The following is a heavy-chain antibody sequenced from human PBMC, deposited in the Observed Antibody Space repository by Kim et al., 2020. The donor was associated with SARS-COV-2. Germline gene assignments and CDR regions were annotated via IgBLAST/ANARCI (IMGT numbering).Heavy chain of an antibody. V-gene: IGHV1-3*01. CDR1: GYTFTSYA. D-gene: IGHD3-9*01. CDR3: ARAGPDDILTGYHLNWFDP. CDR2: INAGNGNT. J-gene: IGHJ5*02. Sequence: ASVKVSCKASGYTFTSYAMHWVRQAPGQRLEWMGWINAGNGNTKYSQKFQGRVTITRDTSASTAYMELSSLRSEDTAVYYCARAGPDDILTGYHLNWFDPWGQGTLVTVSS.